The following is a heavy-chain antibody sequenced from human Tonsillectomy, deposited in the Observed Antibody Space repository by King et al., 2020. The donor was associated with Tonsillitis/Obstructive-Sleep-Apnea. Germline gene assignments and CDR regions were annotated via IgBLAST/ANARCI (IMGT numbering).Heavy chain of an antibody. V-gene: IGHV4-59*01. Sequence: QLQESGPGLVKPSETLSLTCTVSVGSISSYYWSCIRQPPGKGLEWIGYIYYSGCTNNNPSLKSRVTISVDTSKNQFSLKLSSVTAADTAVYYCARGIRGDNDAFDIWGQGTMVTVSS. D-gene: IGHD3-10*01. CDR1: VGSISSYY. J-gene: IGHJ3*02. CDR3: ARGIRGDNDAFDI. CDR2: IYYSGCT.